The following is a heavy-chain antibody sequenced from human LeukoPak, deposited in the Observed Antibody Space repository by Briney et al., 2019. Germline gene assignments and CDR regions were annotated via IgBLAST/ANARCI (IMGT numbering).Heavy chain of an antibody. CDR1: GFTFSSYA. CDR2: ISGSGGST. J-gene: IGHJ4*02. Sequence: GGSLRLSCAASGFTFSSYAMSWVRQTPEKGLEWVSAISGSGGSTYYADSVKGRFTISRDNSKNTLYLQMNSLRAEDTAVYYCAKDHYYGSGSYFSDYWGQGTLVTVSS. D-gene: IGHD3-10*01. CDR3: AKDHYYGSGSYFSDY. V-gene: IGHV3-23*01.